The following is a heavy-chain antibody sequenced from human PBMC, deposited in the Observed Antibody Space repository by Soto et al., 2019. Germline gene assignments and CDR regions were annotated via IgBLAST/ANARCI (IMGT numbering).Heavy chain of an antibody. CDR1: GYTLTELS. D-gene: IGHD3-22*01. V-gene: IGHV1-24*01. CDR2: FDPEDGET. CDR3: ATDLRYYYDSSGYYDLGY. J-gene: IGHJ4*02. Sequence: ASVKASCKVSGYTLTELSMHWVRQAPGKGLEWMGGFDPEDGETIYAQKFQGRVTMTEDTSTDTAYMELSSLRSEDTAVHYCATDLRYYYDSSGYYDLGYWGQGTLVTVSS.